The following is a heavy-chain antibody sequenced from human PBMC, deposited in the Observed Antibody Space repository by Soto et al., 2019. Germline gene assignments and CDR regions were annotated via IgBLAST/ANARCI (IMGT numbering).Heavy chain of an antibody. J-gene: IGHJ6*02. CDR1: GFTFSSYA. Sequence: GGSLRLSCAASGFTFSSYAIHWVRQAPGKGLEWVAVISYDGSNKYYADSVKGRFTISRDNSKNTLYLQMNSLRAEDTAVYYCALAFYDSSGYAPYYYYGMDVWGQGTTVTVSS. V-gene: IGHV3-30-3*01. CDR2: ISYDGSNK. D-gene: IGHD3-22*01. CDR3: ALAFYDSSGYAPYYYYGMDV.